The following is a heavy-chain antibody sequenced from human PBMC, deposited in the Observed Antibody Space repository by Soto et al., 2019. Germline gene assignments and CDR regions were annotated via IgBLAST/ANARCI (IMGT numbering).Heavy chain of an antibody. Sequence: EVQLLESGGGLVQPGGSLRLSCAVSGFTFSSYAMNWVRQAPGKGLEWGSAIIGSGDSTYYADSVKGRFTITRDKCKNTLYVQMNSLRDEDTAVYYCAKDRVVVIDIFDFWGQGTLVTVSS. CDR1: GFTFSSYA. CDR3: AKDRVVVIDIFDF. V-gene: IGHV3-23*01. J-gene: IGHJ4*02. D-gene: IGHD2-21*01. CDR2: IIGSGDST.